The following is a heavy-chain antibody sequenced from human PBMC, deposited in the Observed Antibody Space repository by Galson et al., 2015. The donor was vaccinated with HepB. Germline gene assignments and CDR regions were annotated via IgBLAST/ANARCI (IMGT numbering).Heavy chain of an antibody. CDR3: ARGRISMVRGVFNWFDP. D-gene: IGHD3-10*01. J-gene: IGHJ5*02. CDR2: ISYDGSNK. Sequence: SLRLSCAASGFTFSSYAMHWVRQAPGKGLEWVAVISYDGSNKYYADSVKGRFAISRDNSKNTLYLQMNSLRAEDTAVYYCARGRISMVRGVFNWFDPWGQGTLVTVSS. CDR1: GFTFSSYA. V-gene: IGHV3-30*09.